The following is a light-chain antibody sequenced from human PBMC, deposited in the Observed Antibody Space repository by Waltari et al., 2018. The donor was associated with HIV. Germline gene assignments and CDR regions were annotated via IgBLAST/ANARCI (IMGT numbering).Light chain of an antibody. J-gene: IGKJ3*01. Sequence: DIQMTQSPSPLSASVGDSVSITCRASQTVTNKVNWYQQKPGKAPQVLIYDASTLQSGVPSRFRGGGSGTDFTLNITSLQADDFATYYCKQSYSSPRTFGPGTKVEIK. CDR2: DAS. CDR3: KQSYSSPRT. CDR1: QTVTNK. V-gene: IGKV1-39*01.